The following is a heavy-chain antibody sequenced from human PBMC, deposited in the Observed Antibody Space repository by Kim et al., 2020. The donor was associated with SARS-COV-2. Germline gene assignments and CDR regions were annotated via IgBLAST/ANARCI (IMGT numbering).Heavy chain of an antibody. Sequence: GGSLRLSCAASGFTFSSYSMNWVRQAPGKGLEWVSSISSSSSYIYYADSVKGRFTISRDNAKNSLYLQMNSLRAEDTAVYYCASDLHTSQWYDSIAFDIWGQGTMVTVSS. CDR3: ASDLHTSQWYDSIAFDI. J-gene: IGHJ3*02. D-gene: IGHD3-22*01. CDR1: GFTFSSYS. CDR2: ISSSSSYI. V-gene: IGHV3-21*01.